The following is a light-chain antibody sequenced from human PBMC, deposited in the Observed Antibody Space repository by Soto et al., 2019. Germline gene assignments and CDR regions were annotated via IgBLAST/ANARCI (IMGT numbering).Light chain of an antibody. CDR2: GAS. CDR3: QQYNNWPPAT. V-gene: IGKV3-15*01. CDR1: QSVSSN. Sequence: EIVMTQSPATLSVSPGERATLSCRASQSVSSNLAWYQQKPGQAPRLLIYGASTRATGIPARVSGSGSGTEFTRTISSLQSEDFAVYYCQQYNNWPPATCGQGTKLEIK. J-gene: IGKJ2*01.